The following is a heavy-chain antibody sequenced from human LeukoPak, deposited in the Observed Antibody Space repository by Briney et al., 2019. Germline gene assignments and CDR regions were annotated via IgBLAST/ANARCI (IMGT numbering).Heavy chain of an antibody. V-gene: IGHV1-2*02. CDR2: INPNSGGT. D-gene: IGHD5-24*01. J-gene: IGHJ4*02. CDR1: GYTFTSYD. CDR3: ARDRDGYNYWLDY. Sequence: ASVKVSFKASGYTFTSYDINWVRQAPGQGLEWMGWINPNSGGTNYAQKFQGRVTMTRDTSISTAYMELSRLRSDDTAVYYCARDRDGYNYWLDYWGQGTLVTVSS.